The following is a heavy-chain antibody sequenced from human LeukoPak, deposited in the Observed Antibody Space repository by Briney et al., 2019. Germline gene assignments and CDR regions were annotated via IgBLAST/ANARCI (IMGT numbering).Heavy chain of an antibody. CDR1: GYSFTSYW. Sequence: GESLKISCKGSGYSFTSYWIGWVRQMPGKGLEWMGIIYPGDSDTRYSPSFQGQVTISADKSNSTAYLQWSSLKASDTAMYYCARPALYCSSTVCPPYMDVWGKGTTVTVSS. CDR3: ARPALYCSSTVCPPYMDV. D-gene: IGHD2-2*01. J-gene: IGHJ6*03. CDR2: IYPGDSDT. V-gene: IGHV5-51*01.